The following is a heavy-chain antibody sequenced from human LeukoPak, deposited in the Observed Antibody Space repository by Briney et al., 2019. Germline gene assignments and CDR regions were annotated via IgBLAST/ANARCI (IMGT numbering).Heavy chain of an antibody. V-gene: IGHV3-23*01. CDR1: GFTFSSYG. Sequence: PGGSLTLSCASSGFTFSSYGMSWVRQAPGKGLERVSTISGRDSNTYYADSVTGRFTIARDNSKNKLYLQMNSLRAEDTAVYYCAKRSDYGGSGNYFDFWGQGTPVTVSS. CDR3: AKRSDYGGSGNYFDF. CDR2: ISGRDSNT. J-gene: IGHJ4*02. D-gene: IGHD4-23*01.